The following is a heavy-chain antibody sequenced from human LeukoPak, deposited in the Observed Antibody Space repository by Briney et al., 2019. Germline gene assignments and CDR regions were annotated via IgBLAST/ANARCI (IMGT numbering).Heavy chain of an antibody. Sequence: SETLSLACAVYGGSFSGYYWSWIRQPPGKGLEWIGEINHSGITNYNPSLKSRVTISVDTSKNQFSLKLTSVTAADTAVYYCARSYYYESSGYGDFDYWGQGALVTVSS. D-gene: IGHD3-22*01. CDR3: ARSYYYESSGYGDFDY. CDR2: INHSGIT. J-gene: IGHJ4*02. CDR1: GGSFSGYY. V-gene: IGHV4-34*01.